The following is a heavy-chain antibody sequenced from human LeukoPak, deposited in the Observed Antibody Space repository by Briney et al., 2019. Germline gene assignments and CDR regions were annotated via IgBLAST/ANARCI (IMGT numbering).Heavy chain of an antibody. Sequence: GGSLRLSCAASGFTFSDYYMNWIRQAPGKGLEWVSYISSRGSNIYYADSVTGRFTISRDNAKNSLFLQMNSLRPEGTAIYYCARGRYSADYWGQGTLVTVSS. CDR2: ISSRGSNI. J-gene: IGHJ4*02. D-gene: IGHD2-21*01. V-gene: IGHV3-11*01. CDR1: GFTFSDYY. CDR3: ARGRYSADY.